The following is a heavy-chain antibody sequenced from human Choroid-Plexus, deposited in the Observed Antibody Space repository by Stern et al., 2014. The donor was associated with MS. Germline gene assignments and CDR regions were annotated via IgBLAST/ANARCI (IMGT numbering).Heavy chain of an antibody. J-gene: IGHJ6*02. D-gene: IGHD3-3*01. CDR3: ARDQRGITIFGVVTDYYYLGMDV. CDR2: INPNTGGT. CDR1: GYIFTGYY. Sequence: QVQLMQSGAEVKKPGASVKVSCKTSGYIFTGYYIHWVRQAPGQGLVWMAWINPNTGGTKYAKKFQGRVTMSRDTSISTAYVELSSLTSDDTAVYYCARDQRGITIFGVVTDYYYLGMDVWGQGTTVTVSS. V-gene: IGHV1-2*02.